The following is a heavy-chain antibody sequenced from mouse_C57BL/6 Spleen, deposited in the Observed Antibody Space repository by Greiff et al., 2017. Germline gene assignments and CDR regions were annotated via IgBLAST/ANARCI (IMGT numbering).Heavy chain of an antibody. V-gene: IGHV1-82*01. Sequence: LVESGPELVKPGASVKISCKASGYAFSSSWMHWVKQRPGKGLEWIGWIYPGDGDTNYNGKFKGKATLTADKSSSTAYMQRSSLTSEDSAVYFCATYYGSSPWFAYWGQGTLVTVSA. CDR2: IYPGDGDT. CDR3: ATYYGSSPWFAY. D-gene: IGHD1-1*01. CDR1: GYAFSSSW. J-gene: IGHJ3*01.